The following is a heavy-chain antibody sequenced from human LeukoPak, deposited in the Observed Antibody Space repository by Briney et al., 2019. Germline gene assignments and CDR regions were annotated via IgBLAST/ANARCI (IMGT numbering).Heavy chain of an antibody. CDR1: GGTFSSYA. CDR2: IIPIFGTA. J-gene: IGHJ6*02. CDR3: ALEQYCSGGSCYSTARKYYYYYGMDV. Sequence: SVKVSCKASGGTFSSYAISWVRQAPGQGLEWMGGIIPIFGTANYAQKFQGRVTITADESTSTAYMELSSLRSEDTAVYYCALEQYCSGGSCYSTARKYYYYYGMDVWGQGTTVTVS. D-gene: IGHD2-15*01. V-gene: IGHV1-69*13.